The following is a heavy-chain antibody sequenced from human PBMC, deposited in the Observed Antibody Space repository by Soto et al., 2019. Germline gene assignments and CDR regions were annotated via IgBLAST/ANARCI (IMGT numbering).Heavy chain of an antibody. V-gene: IGHV4-39*01. J-gene: IGHJ4*01. D-gene: IGHD6-19*01. CDR1: GVSISSPHHN. CDR2: IYYHGNT. CDR3: ARHDGFSSGWVFDY. Sequence: PSETLSLTCTVSGVSISSPHHNWSWIRQPPGKSLEWIGTIYYHGNTYSNPSLKSRVTISVDTSNNQLSLRLRSVTAADTAIYYCARHDGFSSGWVFDYWGHGTLVTVSS.